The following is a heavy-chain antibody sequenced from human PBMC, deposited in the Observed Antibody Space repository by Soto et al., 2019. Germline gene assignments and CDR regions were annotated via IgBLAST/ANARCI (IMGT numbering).Heavy chain of an antibody. CDR3: AKNEYSTAVTIIDY. CDR2: ISGSGGST. V-gene: IGHV3-23*01. J-gene: IGHJ4*02. Sequence: GGSLRLSCAASGFTFSSYAMSWVRQAPGKGLEWVSAISGSGGSTYYADSLKGRFTISRDNSKNTLYLQMNSLRAEDTAVYYCAKNEYSTAVTIIDYWGQGTLVTVSS. D-gene: IGHD6-6*01. CDR1: GFTFSSYA.